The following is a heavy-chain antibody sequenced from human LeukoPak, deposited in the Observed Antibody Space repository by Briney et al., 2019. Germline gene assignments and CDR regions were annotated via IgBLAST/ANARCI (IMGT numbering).Heavy chain of an antibody. CDR2: SYYSGST. D-gene: IGHD1-26*01. V-gene: IGHV4-59*08. J-gene: IGHJ3*02. CDR3: ARHQWVPAFDI. CDR1: GDSISGFY. Sequence: SETLSLTCTVSGDSISGFYWNWIRQPPGEGLEWIGYSYYSGSTNYNPSLKSRVTISVDTSKNQFSLKLSSVTAADTAVYYCARHQWVPAFDIWGQGTMVTVSS.